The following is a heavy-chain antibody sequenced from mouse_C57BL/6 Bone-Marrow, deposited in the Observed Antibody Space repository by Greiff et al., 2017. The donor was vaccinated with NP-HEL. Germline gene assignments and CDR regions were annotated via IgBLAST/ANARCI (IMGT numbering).Heavy chain of an antibody. V-gene: IGHV5-6*01. CDR3: ARRGNYYGSSYCYWYFDV. J-gene: IGHJ1*03. D-gene: IGHD1-1*01. CDR2: ISSGGSYT. CDR1: GFTFSSYG. Sequence: EVQRVESGGDLVKPGGSLKLSCAASGFTFSSYGMSWVRQTPDKRLEWVATISSGGSYTYYPDSVKGRFTISSDNDKNTLYLQMSSLKSEDTAMDYCARRGNYYGSSYCYWYFDVWGTGTTVTVSS.